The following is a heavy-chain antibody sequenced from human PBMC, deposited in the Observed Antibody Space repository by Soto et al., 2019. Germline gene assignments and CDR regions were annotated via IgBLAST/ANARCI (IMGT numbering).Heavy chain of an antibody. D-gene: IGHD6-13*01. V-gene: IGHV3-23*01. Sequence: GGSLRLSCAASGFTFSSYAMSWVRQAPGKGLEWVSAISGSGGSTYYADSVKGRFTISRDNSKNTLYLQMNSLRAEDTAVYYCAKAGLYTSSWLAFDYWGQGPLVTVSS. CDR3: AKAGLYTSSWLAFDY. CDR1: GFTFSSYA. CDR2: ISGSGGST. J-gene: IGHJ4*02.